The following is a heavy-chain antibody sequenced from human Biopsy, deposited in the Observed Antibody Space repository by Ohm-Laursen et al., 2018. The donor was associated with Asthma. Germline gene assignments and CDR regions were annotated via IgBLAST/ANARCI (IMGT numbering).Heavy chain of an antibody. Sequence: SQTLSLTCSVSGDSFTYPGYYWSWVRQLPGRGLEWIGYIHYSGSAYYNPSLKSRISMSVDMSKKQFSLEVRSVTAADTAVYYCARSVTGSLAYCACDCSFLLDRWGPGTLVTVSS. J-gene: IGHJ5*02. D-gene: IGHD2-21*01. CDR3: ARSVTGSLAYCACDCSFLLDR. CDR2: IHYSGSA. V-gene: IGHV4-31*03. CDR1: GDSFTYPGYY.